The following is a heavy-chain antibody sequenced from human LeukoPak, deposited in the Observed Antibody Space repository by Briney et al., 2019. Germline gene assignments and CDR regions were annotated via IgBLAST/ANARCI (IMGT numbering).Heavy chain of an antibody. CDR2: ISGSGVST. CDR1: GFTFSSYS. D-gene: IGHD3-10*01. V-gene: IGHV3-23*01. J-gene: IGHJ4*02. CDR3: ASYMVRGGRNFDY. Sequence: HLGGSLRLSCAASGFTFSSYSMNWVRQAPGKGLEWVSTISGSGVSTYYADSVKGRFTIPRDDSKNTLYLQMSSLRAEDTAVYYCASYMVRGGRNFDYWGQGTLVTVSS.